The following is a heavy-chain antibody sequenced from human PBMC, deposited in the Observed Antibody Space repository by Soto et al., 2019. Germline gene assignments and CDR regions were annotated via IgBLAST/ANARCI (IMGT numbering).Heavy chain of an antibody. CDR1: GFTVSSNY. CDR3: ARTSYGDFNWFDP. Sequence: GGSLRLSCAASGFTVSSNYMSWVRQAPGKGLEWVSVIYSGGSTYYADSVKGRFTISRDNSKNTLYLQMNSLRAEDTAVYYCARTSYGDFNWFDPWGQGTLVTVPQ. V-gene: IGHV3-53*01. CDR2: IYSGGST. J-gene: IGHJ5*02. D-gene: IGHD4-17*01.